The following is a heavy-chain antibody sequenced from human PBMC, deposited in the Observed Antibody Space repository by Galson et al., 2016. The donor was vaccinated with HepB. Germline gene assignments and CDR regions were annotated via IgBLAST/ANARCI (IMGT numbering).Heavy chain of an antibody. J-gene: IGHJ4*02. CDR3: VKDDGSGHYLGIDY. Sequence: SVKVSCKSSGYTFTSHYIHWVRQAPGQGLEWMGLINPNAGNTIYAQKFQGRVTMTRDTSTNTVYMELSSLRSYDTAVYYCVKDDGSGHYLGIDYWGQGTLVTVSS. V-gene: IGHV1-46*01. D-gene: IGHD3-22*01. CDR2: INPNAGNT. CDR1: GYTFTSHY.